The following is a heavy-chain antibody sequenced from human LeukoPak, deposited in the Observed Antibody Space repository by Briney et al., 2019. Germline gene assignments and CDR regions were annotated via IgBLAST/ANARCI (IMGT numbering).Heavy chain of an antibody. Sequence: VQPGGSLRLSCAASGFTFSSYEMNWVRQAPGKGLEWVSYISSSGSTIYYADSVKGRFTISRDNAKNSLCLQMNSLGAEDTAVYYCARDRVPQYSYGDNFDYWGQGTLVTVSS. J-gene: IGHJ4*02. CDR3: ARDRVPQYSYGDNFDY. CDR1: GFTFSSYE. V-gene: IGHV3-48*03. CDR2: ISSSGSTI. D-gene: IGHD5-18*01.